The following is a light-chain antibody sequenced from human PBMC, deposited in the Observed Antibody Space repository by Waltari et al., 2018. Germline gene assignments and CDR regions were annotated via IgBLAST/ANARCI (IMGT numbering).Light chain of an antibody. J-gene: IGLJ3*02. CDR3: CSHTGSNTWV. CDR2: EDT. CDR1: RSYNL. V-gene: IGLV2-23*01. Sequence: QSALTQPASVSGSPGQPITISCTGTRSYNLAPWYQQYPGEAPKLVIFEDTKRPSGVSNRFSASKSGNTASLTISGLQAEDEADYYCCSHTGSNTWVFGGGTKVTVL.